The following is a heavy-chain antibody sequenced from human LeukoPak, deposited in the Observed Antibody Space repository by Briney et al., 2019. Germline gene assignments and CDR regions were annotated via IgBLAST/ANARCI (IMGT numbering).Heavy chain of an antibody. CDR2: IHYSGTT. Sequence: SETLSLTCTVSGGSISSSTHYWGWIRQPPGKGLEWIASIHYSGTTYYNPSLDSRISTSVDTSKNQFSLKLSSVTAADTAVYYCARDCFRGCYSIWGQGTLVTVSS. J-gene: IGHJ4*02. CDR1: GGSISSSTHY. V-gene: IGHV4-39*07. CDR3: ARDCFRGCYSI. D-gene: IGHD2-15*01.